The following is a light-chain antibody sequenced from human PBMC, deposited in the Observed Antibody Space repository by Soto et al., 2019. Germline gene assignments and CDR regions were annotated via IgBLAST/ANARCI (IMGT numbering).Light chain of an antibody. V-gene: IGLV2-11*01. Sequence: QSVLTQPRSVSGSPGQSVTISCTGTNIDVGGYNYVSWYQHHPGKAPQLMIYDVAKRPSGVPDRFSGSKSGNTASLTISGLQTEDEADYYCCSYVGSYTVIFGGGT. CDR2: DVA. J-gene: IGLJ2*01. CDR3: CSYVGSYTVI. CDR1: NIDVGGYNY.